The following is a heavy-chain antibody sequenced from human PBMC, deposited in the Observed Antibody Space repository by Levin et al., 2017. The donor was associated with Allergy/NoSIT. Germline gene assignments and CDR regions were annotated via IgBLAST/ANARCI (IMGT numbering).Heavy chain of an antibody. Sequence: PSETLSLTCAISGASVSSNNAAWNWIRQSPSRGLEWLGRTYYRSKWYNDYAVSVKSRITINPDTSKNQFSLQLNSVTPEDTAVYYCARGTHYYGSGSFSRGAFDIWGQGTMVTVSS. CDR3: ARGTHYYGSGSFSRGAFDI. J-gene: IGHJ3*02. CDR2: TYYRSKWYN. CDR1: GASVSSNNAA. V-gene: IGHV6-1*01. D-gene: IGHD3-10*01.